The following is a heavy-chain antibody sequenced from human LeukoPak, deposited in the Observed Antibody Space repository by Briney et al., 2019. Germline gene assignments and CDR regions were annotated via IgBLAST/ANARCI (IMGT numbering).Heavy chain of an antibody. J-gene: IGHJ4*02. D-gene: IGHD3-22*01. CDR1: GGSISSYY. V-gene: IGHV4-59*01. CDR3: ARADSSGYAFDY. Sequence: SETLSLTCTVSGGSISSYYWSWIRQPPGKGLEWIGYIYYSGSTNYNPSPKSRVTISVDTSKNQFSLKLSSVTAADTAVYYCARADSSGYAFDYWGQGTLVTVSS. CDR2: IYYSGST.